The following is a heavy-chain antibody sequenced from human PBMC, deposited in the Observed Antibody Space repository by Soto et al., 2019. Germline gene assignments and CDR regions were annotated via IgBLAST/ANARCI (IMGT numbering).Heavy chain of an antibody. J-gene: IGHJ4*02. Sequence: EVQLVESGGGLVQPGGSLRLSCAASGFTFSSYEMNWVRQAQGKGLEWVSYISSSGSTIYYADSVKGRFTISRDNAKNSLYLQMNSLRAEDTAVYYCARERHDYGDYYYWGQGTLVTVSS. CDR2: ISSSGSTI. D-gene: IGHD4-17*01. CDR3: ARERHDYGDYYY. CDR1: GFTFSSYE. V-gene: IGHV3-48*03.